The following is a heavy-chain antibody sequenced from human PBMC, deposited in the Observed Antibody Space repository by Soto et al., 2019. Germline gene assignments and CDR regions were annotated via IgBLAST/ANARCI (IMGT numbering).Heavy chain of an antibody. CDR1: GFTFSTSG. J-gene: IGHJ6*02. CDR3: AVSGRYYGMDV. D-gene: IGHD3-10*01. CDR2: ISYDGSNK. Sequence: SLRLSCAASGFTFSTSGMDWVRQAPGKGLEWVAVISYDGSNKYYADPVKGRFTISRDNSKNTLYLKMNSLRAEDTAVYYCAVSGRYYGMDVWGQGTTVTVSS. V-gene: IGHV3-30*03.